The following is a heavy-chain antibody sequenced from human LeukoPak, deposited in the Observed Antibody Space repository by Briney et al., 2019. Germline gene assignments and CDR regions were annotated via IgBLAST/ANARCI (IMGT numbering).Heavy chain of an antibody. Sequence: SETLSLTCTVSGGSISSSSYYWGWIRQPPGKGLEWIGSIYYSGSTYYNPSLKSRVTISVDTSKYHFSLKLSSVTAADTAVYYCARDAMIVVDYFDYWGQGTLVTVSS. J-gene: IGHJ4*02. CDR3: ARDAMIVVDYFDY. CDR2: IYYSGST. V-gene: IGHV4-39*02. CDR1: GGSISSSSYY. D-gene: IGHD3-22*01.